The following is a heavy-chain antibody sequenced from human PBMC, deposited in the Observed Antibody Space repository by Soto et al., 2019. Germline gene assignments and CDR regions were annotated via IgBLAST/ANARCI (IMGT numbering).Heavy chain of an antibody. CDR2: IIPILGIA. J-gene: IGHJ5*02. CDR3: ARAEGWLDWFDP. V-gene: IGHV1-69*02. D-gene: IGHD6-19*01. Sequence: QVQLVQSGAEVKKPGSSVKVSCKASGGTFSSYTISWVRQAPGQGLEWMGRIIPILGIANYAQKFQGRVTITADKSTSTAYMELSSLRSEDTAVYYCARAEGWLDWFDPWGQGTLVTVSS. CDR1: GGTFSSYT.